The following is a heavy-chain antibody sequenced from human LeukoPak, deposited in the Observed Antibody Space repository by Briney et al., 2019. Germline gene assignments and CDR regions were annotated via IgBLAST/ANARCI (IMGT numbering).Heavy chain of an antibody. J-gene: IGHJ4*02. D-gene: IGHD1-26*01. CDR1: GGTFSSYA. CDR3: ARAPSSGSYFDY. V-gene: IGHV1-69*13. Sequence: VASVKVSCKASGGTFSSYAISWVRQAPGQGLEWMGRIIPIFGIANYAQKFQGRVTITADESTSTACMELSSLRSEDTAVYYCARAPSSGSYFDYWGQGTLVTVSS. CDR2: IIPIFGIA.